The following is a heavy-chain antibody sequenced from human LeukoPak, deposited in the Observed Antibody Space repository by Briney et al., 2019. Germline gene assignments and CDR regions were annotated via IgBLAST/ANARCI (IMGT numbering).Heavy chain of an antibody. Sequence: GGSLRLSCTASGFTFGDYAMSWFRQAPGKGLEWVGFIRSKAYGGTTEYAASVKGRFTISRDDSKSIAYLQMNSLKTEDTAVYYCTRDSYDSSGSMQHYYYYGMDAWGQGTTVTVSS. CDR3: TRDSYDSSGSMQHYYYYGMDA. CDR2: IRSKAYGGTT. D-gene: IGHD3-22*01. CDR1: GFTFGDYA. J-gene: IGHJ6*02. V-gene: IGHV3-49*03.